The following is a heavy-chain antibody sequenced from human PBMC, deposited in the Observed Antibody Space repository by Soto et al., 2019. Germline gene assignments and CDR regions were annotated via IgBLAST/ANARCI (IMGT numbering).Heavy chain of an antibody. Sequence: EVQLVESGGGLVTPGGFLRLSCAASGFTFNTYDMNWVRQAPGKGLEGVSSITASSAYIYYAESVRGRITISRDNAKNSLFLQMHSLRAEDTAVYYCVRSGPASWLRHSWFDTWGQGTLVTVSS. CDR3: VRSGPASWLRHSWFDT. CDR1: GFTFNTYD. V-gene: IGHV3-21*01. CDR2: ITASSAYI. J-gene: IGHJ5*02. D-gene: IGHD5-12*01.